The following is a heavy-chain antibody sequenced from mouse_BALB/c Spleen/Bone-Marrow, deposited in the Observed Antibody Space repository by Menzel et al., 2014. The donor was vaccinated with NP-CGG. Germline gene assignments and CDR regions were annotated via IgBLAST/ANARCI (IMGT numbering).Heavy chain of an antibody. V-gene: IGHV2-6*02. CDR1: GFSLTSYD. CDR2: IWSGGSA. J-gene: IGHJ4*01. CDR3: ARKKYGNYAMDY. D-gene: IGHD2-10*02. Sequence: VKLVESGPGLVAPSQSLSITCTVSGFSLTSYDVHWVRQPPGKGLEWLVVIWSGGSATYNSVLKSRLSISKDNSKSQVFFKINSLQTDDTAMYYCARKKYGNYAMDYWGQGASVTVSS.